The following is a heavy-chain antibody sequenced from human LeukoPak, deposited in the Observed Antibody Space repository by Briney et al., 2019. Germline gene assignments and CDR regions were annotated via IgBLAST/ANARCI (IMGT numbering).Heavy chain of an antibody. D-gene: IGHD3-10*01. Sequence: GGSLRLSCAASGFTSSSYWMHWVRQAPGRGLVWVSRINSDGSNTNYADSVKGRSTISRDNAKNTVYLQMNSLRAEDTAVYYCARGRGPYGWFDPWGQGTLVTVSS. J-gene: IGHJ5*02. V-gene: IGHV3-74*01. CDR3: ARGRGPYGWFDP. CDR2: INSDGSNT. CDR1: GFTSSSYW.